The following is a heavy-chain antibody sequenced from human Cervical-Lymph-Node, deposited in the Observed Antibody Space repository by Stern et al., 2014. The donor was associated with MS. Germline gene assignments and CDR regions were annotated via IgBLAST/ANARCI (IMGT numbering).Heavy chain of an antibody. D-gene: IGHD1-1*01. Sequence: DQLVESGGGLVKPGGSLRLSCAASGFTFSDYIMSWFRQAPGKGLEWISYIGTSGSITYYTESVKGRFTISRDNAKSSLYLQMNSLRAEDTAIYSCAREGAGRTGHWLDSWGQGTLVTVSS. CDR3: AREGAGRTGHWLDS. J-gene: IGHJ5*01. V-gene: IGHV3-11*01. CDR2: IGTSGSIT. CDR1: GFTFSDYI.